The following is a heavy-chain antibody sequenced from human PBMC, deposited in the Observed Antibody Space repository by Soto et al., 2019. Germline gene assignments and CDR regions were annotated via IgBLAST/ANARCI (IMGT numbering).Heavy chain of an antibody. D-gene: IGHD3-3*01. V-gene: IGHV4-59*08. CDR3: SRLSPRGVGSGYLACLDY. J-gene: IGHJ4*02. CDR2: IYYSGST. Sequence: SETLSLTCTVSGGSISSYYWSWVRQPPGKGLEWIGYIYYSGSTNYNPSLKSRVTISVDTSKNQFSLKLSSVTAADTAAYYCSRLSPRGVGSGYLACLDYWGKGTRVTASS. CDR1: GGSISSYY.